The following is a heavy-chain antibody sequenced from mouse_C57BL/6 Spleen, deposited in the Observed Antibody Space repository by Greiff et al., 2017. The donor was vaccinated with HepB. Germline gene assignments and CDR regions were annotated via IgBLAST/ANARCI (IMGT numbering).Heavy chain of an antibody. CDR2: IDPSDSYT. D-gene: IGHD1-1*01. V-gene: IGHV1-50*01. Sequence: QVQLQQPGAELVKPGASVKLSCKASGYTFTSYWMQWVKQRPGQGLEWIGEIDPSDSYTNYNQKFKGKATLTVDTSSSTAYMQLSSLTSEDSALYYWARYHYYGSAYWGQGTTLTVSS. CDR1: GYTFTSYW. CDR3: ARYHYYGSAY. J-gene: IGHJ2*01.